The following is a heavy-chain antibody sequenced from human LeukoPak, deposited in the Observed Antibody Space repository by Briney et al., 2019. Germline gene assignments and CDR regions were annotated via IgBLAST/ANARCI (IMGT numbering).Heavy chain of an antibody. D-gene: IGHD3-10*01. CDR1: GGSISSGSYY. CDR2: ICTSGST. CDR3: ARVTMVRGEYYYYYYMDV. V-gene: IGHV4-61*02. Sequence: PSETLSLTCTVSGGSISSGSYYWSWIRQPAGKGLEWIVRICTSGSTNYNPSRKSRVTVSVYPSKNPFSLKLSSVTAANTAVYYCARVTMVRGEYYYYYYMDVWGKGTTVTISS. J-gene: IGHJ6*03.